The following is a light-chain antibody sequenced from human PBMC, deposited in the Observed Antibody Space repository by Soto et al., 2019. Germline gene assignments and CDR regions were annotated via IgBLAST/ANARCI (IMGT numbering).Light chain of an antibody. V-gene: IGLV3-1*01. CDR1: KLGDKY. J-gene: IGLJ2*01. CDR3: QAWDSSTAVV. Sequence: SSELTQPPSVSVSPGQTASITCSGDKLGDKYACWYQQKPCQSPVLVIYQDSKRPSGIPERFSGSNSGNTATLTISGTQAMDEADYYCQAWDSSTAVVFGGGTQLTVL. CDR2: QDS.